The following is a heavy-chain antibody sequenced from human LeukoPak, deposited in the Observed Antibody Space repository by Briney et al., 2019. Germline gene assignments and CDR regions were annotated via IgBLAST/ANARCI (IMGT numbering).Heavy chain of an antibody. Sequence: GGSLRLSCAASGFTFSSYGMHWVRQAPGKGLEWVAVIWYDGSNKYYADSVKGRFTISRDNSKNTLYLQMNSLRPEDTAVYYCAKDRGGNTYYPFLSYFFDYWGQGTLVTVSS. CDR1: GFTFSSYG. V-gene: IGHV3-30*02. J-gene: IGHJ4*02. CDR2: IWYDGSNK. D-gene: IGHD4-23*01. CDR3: AKDRGGNTYYPFLSYFFDY.